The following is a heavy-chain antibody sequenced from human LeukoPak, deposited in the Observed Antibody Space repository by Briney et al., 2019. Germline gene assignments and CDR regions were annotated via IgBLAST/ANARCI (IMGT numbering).Heavy chain of an antibody. J-gene: IGHJ3*02. D-gene: IGHD3-16*01. CDR2: INTDGDST. CDR3: ARTRGNAFDI. CDR1: GFTFSSDW. V-gene: IGHV3-74*01. Sequence: GGSLRLSCVGSGFTFSSDWMHWVRQAPGKGPVWVSRINTDGDSTVYADSVKGRFTISKDNAKNTLYLQMNSLRLEDTATYYCARTRGNAFDIWGQGTMVTVSS.